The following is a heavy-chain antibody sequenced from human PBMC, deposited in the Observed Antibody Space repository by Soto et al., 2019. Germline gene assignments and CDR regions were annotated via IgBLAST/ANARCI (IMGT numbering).Heavy chain of an antibody. D-gene: IGHD6-6*01. V-gene: IGHV1-69*13. CDR3: AGLEDVIAARPFINYYYGMDV. CDR2: IIPIFGTA. CDR1: RGTFSSYA. J-gene: IGHJ6*02. Sequence: TSXKVSCKASRGTFSSYAISWVRQAPGQGLEWLGGIIPIFGTANYAQKFQGRVTITADESTSTAYMELSSLRSEDTAVYYCAGLEDVIAARPFINYYYGMDVWGQGTTVTVSS.